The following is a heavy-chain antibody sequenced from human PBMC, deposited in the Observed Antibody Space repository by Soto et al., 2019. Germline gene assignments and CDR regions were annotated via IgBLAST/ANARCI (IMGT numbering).Heavy chain of an antibody. J-gene: IGHJ6*02. D-gene: IGHD3-10*01. CDR3: ARDRVYYYYYYGMDV. CDR2: ISYDGSNK. Sequence: LSCAASGFTFSSYAMHWVRQAPGKGLEWVAVISYDGSNKYYADSVKGRFTISRDNSKNTLYLQMNSLRAEDTAVYYCARDRVYYYYYYGMDVWGQGTTVTVSS. V-gene: IGHV3-30-3*01. CDR1: GFTFSSYA.